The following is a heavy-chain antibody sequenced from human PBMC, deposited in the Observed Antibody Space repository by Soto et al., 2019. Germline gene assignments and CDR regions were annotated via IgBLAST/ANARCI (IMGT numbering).Heavy chain of an antibody. D-gene: IGHD6-13*01. Sequence: GGSLRLSCAASGFTFTSYTMSWVRQAPGKGLEWVSSISSSSDYIYYADSMKGRVTISRDNAKNSLFLDMNSLTGEDTAVYYCARERVYATGPLDFWGQGTLVTVSS. V-gene: IGHV3-21*06. CDR3: ARERVYATGPLDF. CDR2: ISSSSDYI. CDR1: GFTFTSYT. J-gene: IGHJ4*02.